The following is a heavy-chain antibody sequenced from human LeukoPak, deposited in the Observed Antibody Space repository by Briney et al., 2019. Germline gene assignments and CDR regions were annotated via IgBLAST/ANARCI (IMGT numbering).Heavy chain of an antibody. CDR1: GFIFSSYA. D-gene: IGHD4-17*01. V-gene: IGHV3-66*01. CDR3: ARAGDDYGDWGFDY. J-gene: IGHJ4*02. Sequence: GRSLRLSCVASGFIFSSYAMHWVRQAPGKGLEWVAVIYSGGSTYYADSVKGRFTISRDNSKNTLYLQMNSLRAEDTAVYYCARAGDDYGDWGFDYWGQGTLVTVSS. CDR2: IYSGGST.